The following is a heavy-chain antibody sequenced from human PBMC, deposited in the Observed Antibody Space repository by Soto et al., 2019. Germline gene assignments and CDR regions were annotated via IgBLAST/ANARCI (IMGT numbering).Heavy chain of an antibody. CDR2: ISAYNGNT. V-gene: IGHV1-18*01. CDR3: ARDCMEAGTSCHFDY. CDR1: GYTFTSYG. D-gene: IGHD2-2*01. J-gene: IGHJ4*02. Sequence: ASVKVSCKASGYTFTSYGISCVRQAPGQGLEWMGWISAYNGNTNYAQKLQGRVTMTTDTSTSTAYMELRSLRSDDTAVYYCARDCMEAGTSCHFDYWGQGTLVTVSS.